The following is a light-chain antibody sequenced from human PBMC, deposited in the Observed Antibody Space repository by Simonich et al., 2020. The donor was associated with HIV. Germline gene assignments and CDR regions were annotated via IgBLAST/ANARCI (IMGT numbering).Light chain of an antibody. J-gene: IGLJ2*01. CDR1: SSDVGGYDY. CDR3: SSYTSSSTLV. CDR2: DVS. V-gene: IGLV2-14*01. Sequence: QSALTQPASVSGSPGQSLTISCTGTSSDVGGYDYDSWYQQHPGKAPKLMIYDVSKRPSGVSNRFSGSKSGNTASLTSSGLQAEDDADYYCSSYTSSSTLVFGGGTKLTVL.